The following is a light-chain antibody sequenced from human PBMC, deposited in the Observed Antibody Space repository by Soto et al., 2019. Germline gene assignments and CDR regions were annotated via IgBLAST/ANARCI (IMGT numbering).Light chain of an antibody. CDR2: NNN. Sequence: QPVLTQPPSASGTPGQRVTISCSGSSSNIGRNTVNCYQQLPGTAPKVLIYNNNQRPSGVPDRFSGSKSGTSASLAISGLQSEDETDYYCAAWDDSLKGWVFGGGTKVTVL. CDR3: AAWDDSLKGWV. J-gene: IGLJ3*02. V-gene: IGLV1-44*01. CDR1: SSNIGRNT.